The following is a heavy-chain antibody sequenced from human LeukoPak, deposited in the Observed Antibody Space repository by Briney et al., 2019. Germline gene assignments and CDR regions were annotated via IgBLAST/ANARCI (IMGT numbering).Heavy chain of an antibody. CDR3: ARCSGGTCYPTYYFDY. V-gene: IGHV3-30-3*01. D-gene: IGHD2-15*01. Sequence: GRSLRLSCAASGFTFSSYAMHWVRQAPGKGLEWVAVISYDGSNKYYADSVKGRFTISRDNSKNTLYLQMNSLRAEDTAVYYCARCSGGTCYPTYYFDYWGQGTLVTVSS. CDR2: ISYDGSNK. CDR1: GFTFSSYA. J-gene: IGHJ4*02.